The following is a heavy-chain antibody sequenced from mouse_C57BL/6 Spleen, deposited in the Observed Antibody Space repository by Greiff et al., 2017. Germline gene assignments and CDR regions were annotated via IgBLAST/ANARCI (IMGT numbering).Heavy chain of an antibody. CDR3: TRWGGYYFDY. CDR2: IDPETGGT. Sequence: SGAELVRPGASVTLSCKASGYTFTDYEMHWVKQTPVHGLEWIGAIDPETGGTAYNQKFKGKAILTADKSSSTAYMELRSLTSEDSAVYYCTRWGGYYFDYWGQGTTLTVSS. V-gene: IGHV1-15*01. J-gene: IGHJ2*01. CDR1: GYTFTDYE.